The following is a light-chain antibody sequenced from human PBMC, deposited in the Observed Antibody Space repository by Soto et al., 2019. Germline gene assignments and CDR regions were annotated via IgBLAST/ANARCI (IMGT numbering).Light chain of an antibody. CDR1: QDISNY. CDR2: DAS. J-gene: IGKJ3*01. CDR3: QQYDNLLS. V-gene: IGKV1-33*01. Sequence: DIQMTQSPSSLSASVGDRVTITCQASQDISNYLNWYQQKPGKAPKLLIYDASNLETGVSSRFSGSGSGTDFTFTISSQQPEDIATYYCQQYDNLLSFGPGTKVDIK.